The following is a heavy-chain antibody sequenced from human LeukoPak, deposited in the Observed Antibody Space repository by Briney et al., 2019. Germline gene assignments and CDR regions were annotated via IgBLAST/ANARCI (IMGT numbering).Heavy chain of an antibody. CDR3: TTTYRPPVYDTSGYFSY. D-gene: IGHD3-22*01. CDR2: ISYDGSNK. V-gene: IGHV3-30-3*01. Sequence: GGSLRLSCAASGFTFSSYAMHWVRQAPGKGLEWVAVISYDGSNKYYADSVKGRFTISRDNAKNTLYLQMNSLGAEDTAVYYCTTTYRPPVYDTSGYFSYWGQGILVTVSS. J-gene: IGHJ4*02. CDR1: GFTFSSYA.